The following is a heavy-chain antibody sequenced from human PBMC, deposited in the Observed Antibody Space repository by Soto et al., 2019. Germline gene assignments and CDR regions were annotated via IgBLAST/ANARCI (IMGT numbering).Heavy chain of an antibody. CDR1: GGTFSSYT. CDR3: ARDFFGLPGTIFVVVIIPGHYYYMAV. J-gene: IGHJ6*03. CDR2: IIPILGIA. Sequence: SVKVSCKASGGTFSSYTISWVRQAPGQGLEWMGRIIPILGIANYAQKFQGRGTITADKSTSTAYMELSSLRSEDTAVYYCARDFFGLPGTIFVVVIIPGHYYYMAVWGKGTTVTVSS. D-gene: IGHD3-3*01. V-gene: IGHV1-69*04.